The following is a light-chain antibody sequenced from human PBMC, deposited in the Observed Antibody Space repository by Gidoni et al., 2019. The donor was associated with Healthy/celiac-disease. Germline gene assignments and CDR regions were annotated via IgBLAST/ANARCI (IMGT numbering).Light chain of an antibody. CDR1: QGVSSN. CDR3: QQYNNWSPFT. Sequence: ELVMKQSSATLSVSPGERATPSCRASQGVSSNLACYQQKPGQAPRLLLYDESTRATGIPARFSGSGSGTAFTLPISSLQSDDFAVYYCQQYNNWSPFTFGPGTKVEIK. J-gene: IGKJ3*01. CDR2: DES. V-gene: IGKV3-15*01.